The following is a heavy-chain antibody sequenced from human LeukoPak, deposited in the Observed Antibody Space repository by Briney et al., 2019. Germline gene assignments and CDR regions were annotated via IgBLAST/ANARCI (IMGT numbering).Heavy chain of an antibody. CDR1: GYTFTSYD. CDR2: MSPNSGNT. D-gene: IGHD3-10*01. V-gene: IGHV1-8*01. CDR3: ARGYPPVLLWFGELSGTDAFDI. Sequence: ASVKVSCKASGYTFTSYDINWVRQATGQGLEWMGWMSPNSGNTGYAQKFQGRVTMTRNTSISTAYMELSSLRSEDTAVYYCARGYPPVLLWFGELSGTDAFDIWGQGTMVTVPS. J-gene: IGHJ3*02.